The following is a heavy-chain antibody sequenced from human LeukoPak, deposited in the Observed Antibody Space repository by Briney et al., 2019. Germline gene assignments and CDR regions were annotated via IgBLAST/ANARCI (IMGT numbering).Heavy chain of an antibody. CDR3: ARDLGCSSTSCYDQYFDY. CDR2: IKQDGSEK. V-gene: IGHV3-7*01. CDR1: GFTFSSYW. Sequence: GGSLRLSCAASGFTFSSYWMSWVRQAPGKGLEWVANIKQDGSEKYYVDSVKGRFTISRDNAKNSLYLQMNSLRAEDTAVYYCARDLGCSSTSCYDQYFDYWGQGTLVTVSS. J-gene: IGHJ4*02. D-gene: IGHD2-2*01.